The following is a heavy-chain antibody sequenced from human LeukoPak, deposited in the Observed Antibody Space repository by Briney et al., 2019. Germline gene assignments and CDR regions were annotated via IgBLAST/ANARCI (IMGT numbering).Heavy chain of an antibody. V-gene: IGHV3-48*01. CDR3: ASPYRGY. CDR1: GFTFSSYS. Sequence: GGSLRLSCAASGFTFSSYSMNWVRQAPGKGLEWVSYISSSSSTISYTDSVKGRFTISRDNAKNSLFLQMNSLRAEDTAVYYCASPYRGYWGQGTLVTVSS. CDR2: ISSSSSTI. J-gene: IGHJ4*02.